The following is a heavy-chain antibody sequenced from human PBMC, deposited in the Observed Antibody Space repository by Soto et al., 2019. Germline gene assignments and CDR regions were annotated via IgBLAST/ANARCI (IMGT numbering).Heavy chain of an antibody. V-gene: IGHV3-7*05. D-gene: IGHD2-2*01. Sequence: PGVSLRLSCAACGFTFSSYWMSWVRQAPGKGLEWVANIKQDGSEKYYVDSVKGRFTISRDNAKNSLYLQMNSLRAEDTAVYYCAREYCSSTSTPNYYYYYGMDVWGQGTTVTVSS. CDR2: IKQDGSEK. CDR1: GFTFSSYW. CDR3: AREYCSSTSTPNYYYYYGMDV. J-gene: IGHJ6*02.